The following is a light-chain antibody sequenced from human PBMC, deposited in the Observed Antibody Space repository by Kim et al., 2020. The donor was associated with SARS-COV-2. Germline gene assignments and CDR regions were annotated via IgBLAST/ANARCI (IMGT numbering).Light chain of an antibody. CDR1: QCINIW. CDR2: DAS. V-gene: IGKV1-5*01. Sequence: GDRVTITCRASQCINIWLAWYQQKPEKAPNLLIYDASNLETGVPSRFSGSESGTQFTLTISRLPPDDFATYYCQEYKSDSWTFGQGTKADIK. J-gene: IGKJ1*01. CDR3: QEYKSDSWT.